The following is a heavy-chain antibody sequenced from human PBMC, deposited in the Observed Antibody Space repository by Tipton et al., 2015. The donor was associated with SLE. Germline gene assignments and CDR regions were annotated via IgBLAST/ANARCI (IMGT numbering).Heavy chain of an antibody. D-gene: IGHD4-17*01. CDR1: GFTVSSYS. J-gene: IGHJ6*02. Sequence: SLRLSCAASGFTVSSYSMNWVRQAPGKGLGWVAFLRYDGSNKYSADSVKGRFTISRDNSKNTLYLQMNSLRAEDTAVYYCAKDLDYGDIYYYCYGMDVWGQGTTVTVSS. CDR2: LRYDGSNK. V-gene: IGHV3-30*02. CDR3: AKDLDYGDIYYYCYGMDV.